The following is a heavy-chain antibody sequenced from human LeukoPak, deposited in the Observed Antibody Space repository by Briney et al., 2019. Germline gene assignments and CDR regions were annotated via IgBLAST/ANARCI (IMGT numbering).Heavy chain of an antibody. J-gene: IGHJ6*02. CDR3: ARVTRSGSYLDYYYGMDV. Sequence: GGSLRLSCAASGFTFSSYAMHWVRQAPGKGLEWVAVISYDGSNKYYADSVKGRFTISRDNSKNTLYLQMNSLRAEDTAVYYCARVTRSGSYLDYYYGMDVWGQGTTVTVSS. CDR1: GFTFSSYA. D-gene: IGHD1-26*01. V-gene: IGHV3-30-3*01. CDR2: ISYDGSNK.